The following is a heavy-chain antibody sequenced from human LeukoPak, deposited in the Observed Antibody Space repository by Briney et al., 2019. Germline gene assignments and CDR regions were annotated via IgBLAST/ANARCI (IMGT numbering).Heavy chain of an antibody. D-gene: IGHD3-10*01. CDR3: ARDYYGSGSYPYYYGMDV. J-gene: IGHJ6*02. CDR1: GGSISSYY. Sequence: SETLSLTCTVSGGSISSYYWSWIRQPPGKGLEWIGYIYYSGSTNYTPSLKSRVTISVDSSKNQFSLKLSSVTAADTAVYYCARDYYGSGSYPYYYGMDVWGQGTTVTVSS. V-gene: IGHV4-59*01. CDR2: IYYSGST.